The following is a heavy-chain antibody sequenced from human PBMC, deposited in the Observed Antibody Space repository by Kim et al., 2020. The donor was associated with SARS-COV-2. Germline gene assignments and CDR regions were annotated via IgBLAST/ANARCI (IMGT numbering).Heavy chain of an antibody. V-gene: IGHV3-21*01. Sequence: GGSLRLSCAASGFTFSSYSMNWVRQAPGKGLEWVSSISSSSSYIYYADSVKGRFTISRDNAKNSLYLQMNSLRAEDTAVYYCARVVGVEIATSGDYWGQGTLVTVSS. CDR1: GFTFSSYS. D-gene: IGHD3-3*01. CDR3: ARVVGVEIATSGDY. CDR2: ISSSSSYI. J-gene: IGHJ4*02.